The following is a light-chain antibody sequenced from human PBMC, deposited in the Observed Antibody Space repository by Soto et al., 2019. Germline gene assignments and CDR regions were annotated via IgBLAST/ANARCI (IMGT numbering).Light chain of an antibody. CDR2: EGN. CDR3: CSYVSSSIRPFYV. CDR1: SSDIGSYNL. J-gene: IGLJ1*01. Sequence: QSVLTQPASVSGSPGQSITLSCTGTSSDIGSYNLVSWYQQHPGKAPKLMIYEGNKRPSGVSTRFSGSTSGNTASLTISGLQAEDEADYYCCSYVSSSIRPFYVFGTGTKLTVL. V-gene: IGLV2-23*01.